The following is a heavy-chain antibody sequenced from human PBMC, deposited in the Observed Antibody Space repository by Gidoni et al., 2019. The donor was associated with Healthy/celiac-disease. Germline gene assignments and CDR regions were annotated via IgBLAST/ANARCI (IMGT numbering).Heavy chain of an antibody. CDR3: TRGDYYDSSGYYLRRAFDI. J-gene: IGHJ3*02. D-gene: IGHD3-22*01. V-gene: IGHV3-73*02. Sequence: EVQLAEAGGGLVQPGGSQKLCCAAAGFNFRGAAMHRVRQASGTGLEWVGRIRSKAHSYATAYAASVKGRFTISRDDSKNTSYLQMNSLKTEDTAVYYCTRGDYYDSSGYYLRRAFDIWGQGTMVTVSS. CDR1: GFNFRGAA. CDR2: IRSKAHSYAT.